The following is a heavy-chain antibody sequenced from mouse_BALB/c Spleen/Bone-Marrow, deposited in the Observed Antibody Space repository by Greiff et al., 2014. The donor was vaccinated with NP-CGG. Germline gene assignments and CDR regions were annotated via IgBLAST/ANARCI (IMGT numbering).Heavy chain of an antibody. CDR3: NRGMVTTNAY. D-gene: IGHD2-2*01. Sequence: EVKLMESGAELVRSGASVRLSCTASGFNIKDYYMHWVKQRPELGLEWIGWIDPENGDIVIAPQLQGKATMTADPSSNTAYLQXXXXXXXXXXXXXXNRGMVTTNAYGGQGTLVT. J-gene: IGHJ3*01. V-gene: IGHV14-4*02. CDR1: GFNIKDYY. CDR2: IDPENGDI.